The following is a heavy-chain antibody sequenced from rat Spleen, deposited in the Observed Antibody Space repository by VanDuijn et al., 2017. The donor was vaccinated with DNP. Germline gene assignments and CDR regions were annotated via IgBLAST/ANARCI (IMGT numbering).Heavy chain of an antibody. J-gene: IGHJ2*01. CDR2: IKASSNNYAT. D-gene: IGHD1-1*01. Sequence: EVQVLESGGGLVQPGNSLKLSCATSGFTFSTAWMYWYRQFPEKRLEWVARIKASSNNYATDYTESVKGRFTISRDDSKSSIYLQMNDLKEEDTATYFCASQFIIHDGNFFDYWCQGVMVTVSS. CDR1: GFTFSTAW. V-gene: IGHV6-6*01. CDR3: ASQFIIHDGNFFDY.